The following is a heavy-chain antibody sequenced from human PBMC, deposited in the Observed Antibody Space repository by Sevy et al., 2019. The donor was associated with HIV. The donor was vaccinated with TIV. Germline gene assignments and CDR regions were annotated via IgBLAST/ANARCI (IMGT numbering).Heavy chain of an antibody. D-gene: IGHD1-26*01. CDR3: VRQGGLVDYGMDV. CDR1: GGSIGHYY. J-gene: IGHJ6*02. Sequence: LPETLSLTCTVSGGSIGHYYWSWIRQPPGKGLEWFAYVYYTGSTNYNPSLKGRVTIALDTPKNQFSLNLSSLTAADTAVYYCVRQGGLVDYGMDVWGQGTTVTVSS. CDR2: VYYTGST. V-gene: IGHV4-59*01.